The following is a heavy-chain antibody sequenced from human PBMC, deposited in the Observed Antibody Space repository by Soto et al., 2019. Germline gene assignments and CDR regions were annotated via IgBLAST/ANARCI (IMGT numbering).Heavy chain of an antibody. J-gene: IGHJ4*02. D-gene: IGHD3-3*01. V-gene: IGHV4-39*01. CDR1: GGSISSSSYD. CDR3: ASEKYYDFWSGYYTPLEY. CDR2: IYYSGST. Sequence: SETLSLTCTVSGGSISSSSYDWGWIRQPPGKGLEWIGSIYYSGSTYYNPSLKSRVTISVDTSKNQFSLKLSSVTAADTAVYYCASEKYYDFWSGYYTPLEYWGQGTLVTVSS.